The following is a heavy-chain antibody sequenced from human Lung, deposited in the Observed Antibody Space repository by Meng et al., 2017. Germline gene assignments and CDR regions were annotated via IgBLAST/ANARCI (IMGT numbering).Heavy chain of an antibody. J-gene: IGHJ3*02. CDR1: GFTFSSYA. CDR3: AREGYSSSTSMYGSGPDAFDI. D-gene: IGHD6-6*01. CDR2: ISYDGSNK. V-gene: IGHV3-30*01. Sequence: GGSLRLSCAASGFTFSSYAMHWVRQAPGKGLEWVAVISYDGSNKYYADSVKGRFTISRDNSKNTLYLQMNSLRAEDTAVYYCAREGYSSSTSMYGSGPDAFDIWGQGTMVT.